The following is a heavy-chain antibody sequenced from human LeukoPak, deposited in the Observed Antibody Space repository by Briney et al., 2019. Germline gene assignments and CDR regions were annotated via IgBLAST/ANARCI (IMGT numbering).Heavy chain of an antibody. V-gene: IGHV4-38-2*01. CDR2: IYHSGST. Sequence: SETLSLTCAVSGYSISSGYYWGWIRQRPGRGLEWIGSIYHSGSTYYNPTLKSRVTISVDTSKNQFSLKLSSVTAADTAVYYCATYSSGYNTFDYWGQGTLVTVSS. CDR1: GYSISSGYY. CDR3: ATYSSGYNTFDY. D-gene: IGHD3-22*01. J-gene: IGHJ4*02.